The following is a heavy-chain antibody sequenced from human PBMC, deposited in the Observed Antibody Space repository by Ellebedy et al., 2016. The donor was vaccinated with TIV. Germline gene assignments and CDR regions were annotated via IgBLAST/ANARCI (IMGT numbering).Heavy chain of an antibody. CDR3: ARARNALLWFGESRGDVFDI. V-gene: IGHV3-11*05. D-gene: IGHD3-10*01. Sequence: GRFTISRDNANNSLYLQMNSLRAEDTAVYYCARARNALLWFGESRGDVFDIWGQGTMVTVSS. J-gene: IGHJ3*02.